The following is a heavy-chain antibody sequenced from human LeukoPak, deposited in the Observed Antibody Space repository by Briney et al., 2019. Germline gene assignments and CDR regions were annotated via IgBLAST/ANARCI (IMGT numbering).Heavy chain of an antibody. V-gene: IGHV3-30*02. CDR3: AKDVPNWAVDY. D-gene: IGHD7-27*01. J-gene: IGHJ4*01. CDR1: GCTFTRHG. CDR2: LRSDGNGK. Sequence: GGSLRLSCAASGCTFTRHGIHWVRQAPGKGLEWVAFLRSDGNGKNYANSVKGRFTISSDNSQNMVFLQMNSLRPEDTAVYYCAKDVPNWAVDYWGQGTLVTVSS.